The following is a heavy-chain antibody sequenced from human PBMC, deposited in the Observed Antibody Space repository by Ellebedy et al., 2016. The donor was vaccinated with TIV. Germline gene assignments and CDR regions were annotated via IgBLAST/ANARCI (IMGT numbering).Heavy chain of an antibody. Sequence: SVKVSXXASGGTFSSYAISWVRQAPGQGLEWMGGIIPIFGTANYAQKFQGRVTITADESTSTAYMELSSLRSEDTAVYYCAADPDYYDSSGYYRQAFDIWGQGTMVTVSS. CDR1: GGTFSSYA. CDR3: AADPDYYDSSGYYRQAFDI. V-gene: IGHV1-69*13. CDR2: IIPIFGTA. J-gene: IGHJ3*02. D-gene: IGHD3-22*01.